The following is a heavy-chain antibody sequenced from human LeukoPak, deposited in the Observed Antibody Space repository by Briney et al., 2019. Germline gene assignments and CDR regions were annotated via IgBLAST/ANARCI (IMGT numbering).Heavy chain of an antibody. V-gene: IGHV3-30*03. Sequence: PGGSLRLSCAASGFSFSSYVMHWVRQAPGKGLEWVAVISYDGSNKYYVDSVKGRFTISRDNSKNTLYLQMSSLKGEDTAVYYCARDGPAVIYFGYFQYWGQGTLVTVSS. CDR2: ISYDGSNK. CDR3: ARDGPAVIYFGYFQY. D-gene: IGHD2-21*01. J-gene: IGHJ4*02. CDR1: GFSFSSYV.